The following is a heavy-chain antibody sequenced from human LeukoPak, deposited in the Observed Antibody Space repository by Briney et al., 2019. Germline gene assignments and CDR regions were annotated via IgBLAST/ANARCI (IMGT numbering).Heavy chain of an antibody. J-gene: IGHJ6*03. CDR1: GGSISSSSYY. V-gene: IGHV4-39*01. D-gene: IGHD2-15*01. CDR2: IYYSGST. Sequence: SETLSLTCTVSGGSISSSSYYWGWLRQPPGRGGEGVGSIYYSGSTYYNQSLKSRVTISVDTSKNQFSLKLSSVTAADTAVYYCARHPRTYCSGGSCYIYYYYMDVWGKGTTVTVSS. CDR3: ARHPRTYCSGGSCYIYYYYMDV.